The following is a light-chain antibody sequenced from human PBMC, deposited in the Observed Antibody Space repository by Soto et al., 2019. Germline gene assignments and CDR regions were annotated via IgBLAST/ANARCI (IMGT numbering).Light chain of an antibody. CDR2: DAS. CDR3: QQYAHPPYT. CDR1: QDIYKY. V-gene: IGKV1-33*01. J-gene: IGKJ2*01. Sequence: DIQMTQSPSSLSAAVADRVTFTCKARQDIYKYLNWYQQKPGKATKLLIYDASNLERGVPSSFSGSASGTDVSLTVDSLQPEDTATYYCQQYAHPPYTFGHGNKLEIK.